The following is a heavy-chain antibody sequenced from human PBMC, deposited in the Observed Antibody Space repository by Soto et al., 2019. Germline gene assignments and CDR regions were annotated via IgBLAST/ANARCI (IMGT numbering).Heavy chain of an antibody. J-gene: IGHJ6*02. CDR1: GYSFTSYW. D-gene: IGHD5-18*01. CDR2: IDPSDSYT. CDR3: ARRGYSYGPSFDYYYYGMDV. V-gene: IGHV5-10-1*01. Sequence: PGESLKISCKGSGYSFTSYWISWVRQMPGKGLEWMGRIDPSDSYTNYSPSFQGHVTISADKSISTAYLQWSSLKASDTAMYYFARRGYSYGPSFDYYYYGMDVWGQGTTVTVS.